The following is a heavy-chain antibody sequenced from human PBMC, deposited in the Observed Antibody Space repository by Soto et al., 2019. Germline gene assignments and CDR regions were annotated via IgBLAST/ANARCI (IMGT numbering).Heavy chain of an antibody. Sequence: EVQLVESGGGLVQPGGSLRLSCAASGFTFSSYSMSWVRQAPGKGLEWVSYISSSSSTIYYAASVKGRFTISRDNAKNSLNLQRNSLRDEDRAVYYCARDSGYSYGPSAYWGQGTLVPVSS. D-gene: IGHD5-18*01. CDR1: GFTFSSYS. V-gene: IGHV3-48*02. J-gene: IGHJ4*02. CDR2: ISSSSSTI. CDR3: ARDSGYSYGPSAY.